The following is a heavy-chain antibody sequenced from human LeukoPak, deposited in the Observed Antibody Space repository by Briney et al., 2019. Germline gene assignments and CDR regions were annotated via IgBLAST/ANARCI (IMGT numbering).Heavy chain of an antibody. CDR3: ARRSGSGWYAVAPRIDY. CDR2: INHSGST. J-gene: IGHJ4*02. CDR1: GGSFSGYY. D-gene: IGHD6-19*01. V-gene: IGHV4-34*01. Sequence: PSETLSLTCAVYGGSFSGYYWSWIRQPPGKGLEWIGEINHSGSTNYNPSLKSRVTISVDTSKSQFSLKLSSVTAADTAVYYCARRSGSGWYAVAPRIDYWGQGTLVTVSS.